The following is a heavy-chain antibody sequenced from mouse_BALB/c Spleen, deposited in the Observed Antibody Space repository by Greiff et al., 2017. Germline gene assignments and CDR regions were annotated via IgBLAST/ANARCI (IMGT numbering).Heavy chain of an antibody. Sequence: EVQLVESGPGLVKPSQSLSLTCTVTGYSITSDYAWNWIRQFPGNKLEWMGYISYSGSTSYNPSLKSRISITRDTSKNQFFLQLNSVTTEDTATYYCARGGPITTFAYWGQGTLVTVSA. CDR2: ISYSGST. CDR1: GYSITSDYA. J-gene: IGHJ3*01. D-gene: IGHD1-2*01. V-gene: IGHV3-2*02. CDR3: ARGGPITTFAY.